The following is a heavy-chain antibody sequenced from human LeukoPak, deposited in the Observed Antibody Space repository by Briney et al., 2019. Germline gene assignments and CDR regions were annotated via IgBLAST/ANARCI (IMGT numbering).Heavy chain of an antibody. CDR1: GGTFSSYA. J-gene: IGHJ4*02. Sequence: ASVKVSCKASGGTFSSYAISWVRQAPGQGLEWMGWINPNSGGTNYAQKFQGRVTMTRDTSISTAYMELSRLRSDDTAVYYCARGLTWFGEFLRHFDYWGQGTLVTVSS. V-gene: IGHV1-2*02. CDR2: INPNSGGT. CDR3: ARGLTWFGEFLRHFDY. D-gene: IGHD3-10*01.